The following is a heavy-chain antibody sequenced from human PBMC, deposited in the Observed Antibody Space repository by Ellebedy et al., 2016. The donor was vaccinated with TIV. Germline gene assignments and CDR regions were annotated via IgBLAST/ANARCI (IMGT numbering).Heavy chain of an antibody. CDR3: ARGYCSGGTCYSNAEYFQH. J-gene: IGHJ1*01. CDR1: GYIFTTYW. CDR2: IYPGDSDT. V-gene: IGHV5-51*01. D-gene: IGHD2-15*01. Sequence: GESLKISCKGSGYIFTTYWIAWVRQMPGKGLECMGIIYPGDSDTRYSPSFQGQVTISADKSISTAYLQWSSLKASDTAMYYCARGYCSGGTCYSNAEYFQHWGQGTLVTVSS.